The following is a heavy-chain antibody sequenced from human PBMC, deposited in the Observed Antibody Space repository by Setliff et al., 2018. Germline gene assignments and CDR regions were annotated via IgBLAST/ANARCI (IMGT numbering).Heavy chain of an antibody. CDR3: AGGQPLVRKYYYYMDV. D-gene: IGHD6-13*01. CDR1: GGIFSRYV. J-gene: IGHJ6*03. CDR2: IIPTFGTA. Sequence: GASVKVSCKASGGIFSRYVISWVRQAPGQGLEWMGGIIPTFGTANYAQKFQGRITITADVSTSTAYMELSSLGSEDTAVYYCAGGQPLVRKYYYYMDVWGKGTTVTVSS. V-gene: IGHV1-69*13.